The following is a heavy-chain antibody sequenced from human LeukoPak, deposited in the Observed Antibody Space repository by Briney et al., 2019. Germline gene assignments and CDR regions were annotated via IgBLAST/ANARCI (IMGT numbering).Heavy chain of an antibody. V-gene: IGHV4-30-2*01. Sequence: SETLSLTCTVSGGSISSGGYYWSWIRQPPGKGLEWIGYIYHSGSTYYNPSLKSRVTISVDTSKNQFSLKLSSVTAADTAVYYCARSALWFGGRAFDIWGQGTMVTVSS. J-gene: IGHJ3*02. CDR1: GGSISSGGYY. CDR2: IYHSGST. CDR3: ARSALWFGGRAFDI. D-gene: IGHD3-10*01.